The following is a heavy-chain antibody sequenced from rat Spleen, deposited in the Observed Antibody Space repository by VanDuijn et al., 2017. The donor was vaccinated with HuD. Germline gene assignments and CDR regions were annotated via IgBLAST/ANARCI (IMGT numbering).Heavy chain of an antibody. Sequence: QVQLKESGPGLVQPSQTLSLTCTVSGFSLTSYDVHWVRQPPGKGLEWMGGIWGDGSTAYNSALKSRLSISRDTSKSQVFLKMNSLQAEDTAIDFCTTIAAGVMDAWGQGASVTVSS. CDR2: IWGDGST. V-gene: IGHV2-1*01. J-gene: IGHJ4*01. CDR3: TTIAAGVMDA. D-gene: IGHD1-2*01. CDR1: GFSLTSYD.